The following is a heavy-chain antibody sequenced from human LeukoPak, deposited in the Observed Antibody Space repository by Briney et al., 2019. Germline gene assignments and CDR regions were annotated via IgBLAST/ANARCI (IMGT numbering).Heavy chain of an antibody. CDR3: ARRGGYDFSYDY. CDR2: IYYSGST. Sequence: SETLSLTCSVSGGSISIGGYYWTWIRQRPGKGLEWIGDIYYSGSTYYNPSLKSRVTISVDTSKNQFSLKLSSVTTADTAVYYCARRGGYDFSYDYWGQGILVTVSS. D-gene: IGHD5-12*01. V-gene: IGHV4-39*01. CDR1: GGSISIGGYY. J-gene: IGHJ4*02.